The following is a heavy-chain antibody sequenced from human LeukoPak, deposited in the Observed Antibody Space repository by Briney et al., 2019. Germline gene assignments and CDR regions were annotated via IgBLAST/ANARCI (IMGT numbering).Heavy chain of an antibody. V-gene: IGHV4-39*07. CDR3: AREGGDYGGNSQFWYFDL. D-gene: IGHD4-23*01. CDR2: IYYSGST. CDR1: GGSISSSSYY. J-gene: IGHJ2*01. Sequence: SETLSLTCTVSGGSISSSSYYWGWIRQPPGKGLEWIGSIYYSGSTYYNPSLKSRVTISVDTSKNQFSLKLSSVTAADAAVYYCAREGGDYGGNSQFWYFDLWGRGTLVTVSS.